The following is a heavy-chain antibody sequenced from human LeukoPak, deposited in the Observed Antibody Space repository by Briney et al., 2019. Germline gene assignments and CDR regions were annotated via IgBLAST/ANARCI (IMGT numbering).Heavy chain of an antibody. V-gene: IGHV3-7*01. CDR2: IKQDGSEK. CDR3: ASQSPYYYMDV. CDR1: GFTFSSYW. Sequence: GGSLRLSCAASGFTFSSYWMSWVRQAPGKGLEWVANIKQDGSEKYYVDSVKGRFTISRDNAKNSLYLQMNSLRAEDTAVYYCASQSPYYYMDVWGKGTTVTVSS. J-gene: IGHJ6*03.